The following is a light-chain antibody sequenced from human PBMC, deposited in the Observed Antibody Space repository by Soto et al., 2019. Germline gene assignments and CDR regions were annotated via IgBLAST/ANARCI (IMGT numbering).Light chain of an antibody. Sequence: EIVLTQSPATLSLSPGERATLSCRASQSVSNFLTWYQQKPGQAPRLLIYDASNRATGIPARFSGSGSGTNFTLTISSLEPEDFAVYYCQQRNNWPPITFGQGTRLAIK. CDR3: QQRNNWPPIT. V-gene: IGKV3-11*01. J-gene: IGKJ5*01. CDR2: DAS. CDR1: QSVSNF.